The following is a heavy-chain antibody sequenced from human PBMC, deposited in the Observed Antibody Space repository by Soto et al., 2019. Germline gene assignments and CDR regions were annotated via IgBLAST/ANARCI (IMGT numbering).Heavy chain of an antibody. D-gene: IGHD3-10*01. CDR1: GGSFSGYY. J-gene: IGHJ6*02. CDR2: INHSGST. CDR3: ARGRRGSGSYLFYYYYGMDV. V-gene: IGHV4-34*01. Sequence: PSETLSLTCAVYGGSFSGYYWSWIRQPPGKGLEWIGEINHSGSTNYNPSLKSRVTISVDTSKNQFSLKLSSVTAADTAVYYCARGRRGSGSYLFYYYYGMDVWGQGTTVT.